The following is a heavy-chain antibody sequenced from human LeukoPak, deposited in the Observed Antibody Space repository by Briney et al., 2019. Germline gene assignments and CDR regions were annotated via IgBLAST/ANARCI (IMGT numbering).Heavy chain of an antibody. D-gene: IGHD1-14*01. J-gene: IGHJ6*03. Sequence: PGGSLRLSCAASGFTFSSYAMSWVRQAPGKGLEWVSAISGSGGSTYYADSVKGRFTISRDNSKNTLYLQMNSVRAEDTAVYYCAKDFPILSTTQNYYYYMDVWGKGTTVTVSS. V-gene: IGHV3-23*01. CDR3: AKDFPILSTTQNYYYYMDV. CDR2: ISGSGGST. CDR1: GFTFSSYA.